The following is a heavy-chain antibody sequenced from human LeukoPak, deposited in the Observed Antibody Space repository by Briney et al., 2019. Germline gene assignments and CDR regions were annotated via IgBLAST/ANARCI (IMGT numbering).Heavy chain of an antibody. J-gene: IGHJ4*02. CDR2: IYPSGRS. CDR3: ASLYYGSGLAEDY. Sequence: SETLSLTCTVSGGSISSDYWNWIRQSSGKGLEWIGYIYPSGRSNYSPSLKSRVTISADMSKRQFSLKLTSVTAADTAVYYCASLYYGSGLAEDYWGQGILVTVSS. V-gene: IGHV4-4*09. D-gene: IGHD3-10*01. CDR1: GGSISSDY.